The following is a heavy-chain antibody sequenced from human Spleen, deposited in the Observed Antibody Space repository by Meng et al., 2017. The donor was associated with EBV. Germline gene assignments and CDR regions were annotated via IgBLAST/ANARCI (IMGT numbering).Heavy chain of an antibody. V-gene: IGHV3-74*01. D-gene: IGHD2-21*01. CDR1: GFTLSSYW. J-gene: IGHJ4*02. CDR2: INSDGSVI. CDR3: AKDCFGDKDS. Sequence: EVQVMESXXGXVXXVGXLRLSCAASGFTLSSYWVHWVRQARGKGLVWVSRINSDGSVITYADSVKGRFTISRDNAKNTVYLQMNNLRAEDTAVYYCAKDCFGDKDSWGQGTLVTVSS.